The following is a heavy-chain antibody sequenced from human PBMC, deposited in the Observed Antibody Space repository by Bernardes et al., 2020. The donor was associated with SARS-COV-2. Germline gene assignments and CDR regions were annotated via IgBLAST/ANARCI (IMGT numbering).Heavy chain of an antibody. CDR3: ARDGVVVVPAGAYYYYGMDV. D-gene: IGHD2-2*01. Sequence: GGSLRLSCAASGFTFSDYYMSWIRQAPGKGLEWVSYISSSGSTIYYADSVKGRFTISRDNAKNSLYLQMNSLRAEDTAVYYCARDGVVVVPAGAYYYYGMDVWGQGTTVTVSS. J-gene: IGHJ6*02. CDR1: GFTFSDYY. V-gene: IGHV3-11*01. CDR2: ISSSGSTI.